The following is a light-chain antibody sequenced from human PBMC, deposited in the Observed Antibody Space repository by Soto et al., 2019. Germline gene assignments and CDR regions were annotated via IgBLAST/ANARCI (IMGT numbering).Light chain of an antibody. CDR2: DVS. CDR1: SNDIGGYNS. CDR3: SSYAGTNTVV. V-gene: IGLV2-8*01. Sequence: QSVLTQPPSASGSPGQSVTISCTGTSNDIGGYNSVSWYQQHPGKAPKLMISDVSKRPSGVPDRFSGSKSGNTASLIVSGLQADDEADYYCSSYAGTNTVVFGGGTKLTVL. J-gene: IGLJ2*01.